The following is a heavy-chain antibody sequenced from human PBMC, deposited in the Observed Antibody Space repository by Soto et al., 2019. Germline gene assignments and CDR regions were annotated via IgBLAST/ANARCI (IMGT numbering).Heavy chain of an antibody. Sequence: QVQLVESGGGVVQPGRSLRLSCAASGFTFSSYAMHWVRQAPGKGLEWVAVISYDGSNKYYADSVKGRFTISRDNSKNTLYLQMNSLRAEDTAVYYCARETHYYDSSGYDGFAYWGQGTLVTVSS. D-gene: IGHD3-22*01. V-gene: IGHV3-30-3*01. CDR2: ISYDGSNK. CDR1: GFTFSSYA. CDR3: ARETHYYDSSGYDGFAY. J-gene: IGHJ4*02.